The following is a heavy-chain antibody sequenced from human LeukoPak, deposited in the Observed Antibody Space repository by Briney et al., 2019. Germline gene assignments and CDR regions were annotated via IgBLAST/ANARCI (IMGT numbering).Heavy chain of an antibody. CDR1: GGSISNYY. V-gene: IGHV4-59*01. CDR2: ISYSGST. CDR3: AVDNDSTGYYFSMDV. J-gene: IGHJ6*03. D-gene: IGHD3-22*01. Sequence: SETLSLTCTVSGGSISNYYWSWIRQIPGKGLEWIGYISYSGSTNYNPSLKGRVTISVDTSKNHFSLKLSSVTAADTAVYYCAVDNDSTGYYFSMDVWGKGTTVTVSS.